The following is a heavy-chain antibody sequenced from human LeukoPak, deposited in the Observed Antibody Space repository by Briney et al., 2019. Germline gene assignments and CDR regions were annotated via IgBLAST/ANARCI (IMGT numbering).Heavy chain of an antibody. CDR2: IVVGSGNT. V-gene: IGHV1-58*01. D-gene: IGHD1-26*01. Sequence: ASVKVSCKASGFTFTISAVQWVRQARGQRLEWIGWIVVGSGNTNYAQKFQERVTITRDMSTSTAYMELSSLRSEDTAVYYCAADDSYGTLDYWGQGTLVTVSS. CDR1: GFTFTISA. J-gene: IGHJ4*02. CDR3: AADDSYGTLDY.